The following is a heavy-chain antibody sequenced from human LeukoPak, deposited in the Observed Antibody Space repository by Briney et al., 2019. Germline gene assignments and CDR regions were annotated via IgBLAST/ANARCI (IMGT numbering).Heavy chain of an antibody. CDR2: IYYSGST. V-gene: IGHV4-59*01. CDR3: TRGAGWLIDY. CDR1: GGSISSYY. D-gene: IGHD3-16*01. Sequence: SETLALTCTVSGGSISSYYWSWIRQPPGKGLEWIGYIYYSGSTNYNPSLKSRVTISVDTSKNQFSLKLNSVTTADTAVYYCTRGAGWLIDYWGQGILVTVSS. J-gene: IGHJ4*02.